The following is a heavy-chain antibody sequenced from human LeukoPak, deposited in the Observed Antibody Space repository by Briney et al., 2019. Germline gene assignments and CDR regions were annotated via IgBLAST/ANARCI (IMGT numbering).Heavy chain of an antibody. Sequence: ASETVSYRGSGYTCTICSSSWERRGPGQGGERKGWISAYNGNTNYAQKLQGRVTMTTDPSTSTAYMELRSLTSDDTAVYYCVRGVVVVAYFVYWGQGTLVTVSS. CDR2: ISAYNGNT. CDR1: GYTCTICS. D-gene: IGHD2-21*01. J-gene: IGHJ4*02. CDR3: VRGVVVVAYFVY. V-gene: IGHV1-18*01.